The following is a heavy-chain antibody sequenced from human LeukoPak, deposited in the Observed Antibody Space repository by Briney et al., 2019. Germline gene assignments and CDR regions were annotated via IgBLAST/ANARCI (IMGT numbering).Heavy chain of an antibody. J-gene: IGHJ4*02. D-gene: IGHD1-20*01. V-gene: IGHV1-46*01. Sequence: GASVKVSFKASGYTFISFYMHWVRQAPGQGLEWMGVINPSGGSTAYAQQFQGRVTMTRDTSTSTLYMELSSLRSEDTAVYYCARHSLIGTTPFDYWGQGTLVTVSS. CDR3: ARHSLIGTTPFDY. CDR2: INPSGGST. CDR1: GYTFISFY.